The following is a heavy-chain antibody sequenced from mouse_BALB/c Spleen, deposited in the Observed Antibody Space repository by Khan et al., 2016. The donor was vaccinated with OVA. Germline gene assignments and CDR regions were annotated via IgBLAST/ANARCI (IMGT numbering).Heavy chain of an antibody. J-gene: IGHJ2*01. Sequence: QVQLQQSGAELAKPGASVKMSCKASGYTFTTYWMHWVKQRPGQGLEWIGYINPTSGYTDYNERFKDKATLSADKSSSTAYMQLSSLTSEDSAVYCCTREGIDYWGQGTTLTVSS. CDR3: TREGIDY. CDR1: GYTFTTYW. V-gene: IGHV1-7*01. CDR2: INPTSGYT.